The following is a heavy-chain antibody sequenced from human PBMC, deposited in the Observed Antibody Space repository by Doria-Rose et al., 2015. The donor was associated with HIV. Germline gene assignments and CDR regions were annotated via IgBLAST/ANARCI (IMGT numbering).Heavy chain of an antibody. CDR1: GVSLSSPGMG. CDR3: ARIKSSRWYHKYYFDF. CDR2: IFSDDER. J-gene: IGHJ4*02. Sequence: QVTLKESGPVLVKPTETLTLTCTVSGVSLSSPGMGVSWIRQPPGKALEWLANIFSDDERSYKTSLMSRLTISRGTSKSQVVPTMTDMDPVDTATYYCARIKSSRWYHKYYFDFWGQGTLVIVSA. D-gene: IGHD6-13*01. V-gene: IGHV2-26*01.